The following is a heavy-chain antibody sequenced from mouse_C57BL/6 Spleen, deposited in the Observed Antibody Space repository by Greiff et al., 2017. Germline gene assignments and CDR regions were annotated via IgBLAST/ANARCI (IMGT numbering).Heavy chain of an antibody. CDR1: GYTFTDHT. V-gene: IGHV1-78*01. J-gene: IGHJ3*01. D-gene: IGHD3-1*01. CDR3: ARAGLRRGFAY. Sequence: VKLMESDAELVKPGASVKISCKVSGYTFTDHTIHWMKQRPEQGLEWIGYIYPRDGSTKYNEKFKGKATLTADKSSSTSYMQLNSLTSEDSAVYFCARAGLRRGFAYWGQGTLVTVSA. CDR2: IYPRDGST.